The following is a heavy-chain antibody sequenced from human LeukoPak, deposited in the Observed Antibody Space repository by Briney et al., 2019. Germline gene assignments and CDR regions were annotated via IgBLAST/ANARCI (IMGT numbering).Heavy chain of an antibody. D-gene: IGHD6-13*01. J-gene: IGHJ4*02. CDR1: GFTFSTYS. V-gene: IGHV3-48*01. CDR3: ARGAAAGIDY. Sequence: GGSLRLSCAASGFTFSTYSMNWVRQAPGKGLEWVSYISGSTSTRYYADSVKGRFTISRDNDKNSLYLQMNSLRAEDTAVYYCARGAAAGIDYWGQGTLVTVSS. CDR2: ISGSTSTR.